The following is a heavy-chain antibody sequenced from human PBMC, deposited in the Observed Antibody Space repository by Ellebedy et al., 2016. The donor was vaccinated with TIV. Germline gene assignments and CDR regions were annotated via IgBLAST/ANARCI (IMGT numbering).Heavy chain of an antibody. J-gene: IGHJ4*02. Sequence: MPSETLSLTCAVSGGSISSDNWWSWVRQAPGKGLEWTGEIYHSGNTNYNPSLNSRVTISVDKSKNQFSLKLNSVTAADTAVYYCARQGSGWATGHWGQGTLVTGSS. CDR3: ARQGSGWATGH. D-gene: IGHD6-19*01. CDR1: GGSISSDNW. V-gene: IGHV4-4*02. CDR2: IYHSGNT.